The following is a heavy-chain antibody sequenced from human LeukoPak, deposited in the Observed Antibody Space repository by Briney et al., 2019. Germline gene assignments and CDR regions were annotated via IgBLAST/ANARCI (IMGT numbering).Heavy chain of an antibody. CDR3: ARDSGSYGDAFDI. J-gene: IGHJ3*02. D-gene: IGHD1-26*01. CDR1: GYTFTNYY. V-gene: IGHV1-46*01. Sequence: ASVKVSCKASGYTFTNYYMHWVRQAPGQGLEWMGIINPSGGSTSFAQKFQGRVTITRDTSASTAYMELSSLRSEDMAVYYCARDSGSYGDAFDIWGQGTMVTVSS. CDR2: INPSGGST.